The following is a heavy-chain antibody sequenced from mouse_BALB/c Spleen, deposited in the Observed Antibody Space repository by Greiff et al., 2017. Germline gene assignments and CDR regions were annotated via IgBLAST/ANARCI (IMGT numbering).Heavy chain of an antibody. D-gene: IGHD2-3*01. Sequence: EVKLMESGGDLVKPGGSLKLSCAASGFTFSSYGMSWVRQTPDKRLEWVATISSGGSYTYYPDSVKGRFTISRDNAKNTLYLQMSSLKSEDTAMYYCARPPDGYYYLDHWGQGTTLTVSS. V-gene: IGHV5-6*01. J-gene: IGHJ2*01. CDR1: GFTFSSYG. CDR3: ARPPDGYYYLDH. CDR2: ISSGGSYT.